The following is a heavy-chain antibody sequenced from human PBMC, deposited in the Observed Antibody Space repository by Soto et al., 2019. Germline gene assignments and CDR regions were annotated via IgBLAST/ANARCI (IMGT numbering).Heavy chain of an antibody. CDR1: GFTFSSYS. J-gene: IGHJ4*02. Sequence: EVQLVESGGGLVQPGGSLRLSCAASGFTFSSYSMNWVRQAPGKGLEWVSYISSSSSTISYADSVKGRFTISRANAKNTLYLQMNSLRHEDTAVHYCTRDSGYSYGPSDYWGQGTLVTVSS. V-gene: IGHV3-48*02. D-gene: IGHD5-18*01. CDR2: ISSSSSTI. CDR3: TRDSGYSYGPSDY.